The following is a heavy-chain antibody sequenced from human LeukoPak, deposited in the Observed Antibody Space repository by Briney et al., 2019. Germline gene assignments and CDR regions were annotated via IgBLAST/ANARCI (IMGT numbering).Heavy chain of an antibody. V-gene: IGHV4-59*08. CDR3: AMSIRFLEWLLNY. J-gene: IGHJ4*02. CDR2: IYYSGST. D-gene: IGHD3-3*01. CDR1: GGSISSYY. Sequence: SETLSLTCTVSGGSISSYYWSWIRQPPGKGLEWIGYIYYSGSTNYNPSLKSRVTISVDTSKNQFSLKLSSVTAADTAVYYCAMSIRFLEWLLNYWGQGTLVTVSS.